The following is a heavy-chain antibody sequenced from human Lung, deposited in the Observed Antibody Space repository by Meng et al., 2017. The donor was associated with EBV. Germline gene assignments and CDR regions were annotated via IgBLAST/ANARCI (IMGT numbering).Heavy chain of an antibody. Sequence: QGHLRQWGPGLLKPSETLSLTCAVNGGSLSGAYWNWIRQPPGKGLEWIGEIIHGGSPSYNPSLKSRVTISIDTSKNQLSLMLSSVTAADTAVYYCARRPTGIDYWGQGTLVTVSS. V-gene: IGHV4-34*12. CDR1: GGSLSGAY. CDR3: ARRPTGIDY. J-gene: IGHJ4*02. CDR2: IIHGGSP. D-gene: IGHD2-8*02.